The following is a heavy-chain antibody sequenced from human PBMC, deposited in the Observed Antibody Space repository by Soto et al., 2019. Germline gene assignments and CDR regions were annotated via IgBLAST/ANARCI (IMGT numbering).Heavy chain of an antibody. CDR3: ARGWSSSWVVRYFQH. V-gene: IGHV4-30-4*01. Sequence: SETLSLTCTVSGDSMSRGDYYWSWIRLPPGKGLEWIGFVYHTGSTYYSPSLKGRVDISVDTSKNQISLKLNSVTAADTAVYYCARGWSSSWVVRYFQHWGQGTLVTVSS. D-gene: IGHD6-13*01. CDR1: GDSMSRGDYY. J-gene: IGHJ1*01. CDR2: VYHTGST.